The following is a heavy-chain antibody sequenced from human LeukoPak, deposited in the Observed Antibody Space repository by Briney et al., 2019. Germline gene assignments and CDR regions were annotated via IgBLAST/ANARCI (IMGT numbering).Heavy chain of an antibody. J-gene: IGHJ3*02. Sequence: ASVKVSCKASGYTFTSYGISWVRQAPGQGLEWTGWISAYNGNTNYAQKLQGRVTMTTDTSTSTAYMELRSLRSDDTAVYYCARDVTYYYDSSGYRDAFDIWGQGTMVTVSS. CDR1: GYTFTSYG. D-gene: IGHD3-22*01. CDR2: ISAYNGNT. CDR3: ARDVTYYYDSSGYRDAFDI. V-gene: IGHV1-18*01.